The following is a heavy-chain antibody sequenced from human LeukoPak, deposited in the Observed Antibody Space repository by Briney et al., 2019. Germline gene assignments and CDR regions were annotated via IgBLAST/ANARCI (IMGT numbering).Heavy chain of an antibody. Sequence: GGSLRLSCAASAFTASSNYMSWVRQAPGKGLEWVSVIYSGGSTYYADSVKGRFTISRDNSKNTLYLQTNSLRAEDTAVYYCARTTADYSDYFFLDCWGQGTLVTVSS. J-gene: IGHJ4*02. D-gene: IGHD4-11*01. CDR2: IYSGGST. CDR3: ARTTADYSDYFFLDC. V-gene: IGHV3-53*01. CDR1: AFTASSNY.